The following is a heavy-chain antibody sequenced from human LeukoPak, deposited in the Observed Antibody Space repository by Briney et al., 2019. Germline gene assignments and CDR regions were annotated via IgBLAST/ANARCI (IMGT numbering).Heavy chain of an antibody. CDR3: AGLVPAHF. CDR1: GFTFSYYS. J-gene: IGHJ4*02. Sequence: PGGSLRLSCAGSGFTFSYYSMNWVRQAPGKGLEWVSYISSSSSYIYYADSMKGRFTISRDDAKNSLYLQMNSLRAEDTAVYYCAGLVPAHFWGQGTLVTVSS. D-gene: IGHD2-2*01. V-gene: IGHV3-21*01. CDR2: ISSSSSYI.